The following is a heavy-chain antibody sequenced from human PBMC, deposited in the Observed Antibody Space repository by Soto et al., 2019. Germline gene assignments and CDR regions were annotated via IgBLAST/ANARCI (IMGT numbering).Heavy chain of an antibody. V-gene: IGHV3-30*18. J-gene: IGHJ4*02. Sequence: GGSLRHSCAGSGFTFSSYGMHWVRQAPGKGLGWVAVISYDGSNKYYADSVKGRFTISRDNSKNTLYLQMNSLRAEDTAVYNCAKELFSGAFDNWGQGTLVTVSS. CDR3: AKELFSGAFDN. CDR1: GFTFSSYG. CDR2: ISYDGSNK. D-gene: IGHD3-10*02.